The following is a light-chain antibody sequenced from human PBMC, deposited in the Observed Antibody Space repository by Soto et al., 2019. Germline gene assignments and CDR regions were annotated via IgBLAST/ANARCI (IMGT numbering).Light chain of an antibody. CDR2: EVS. J-gene: IGLJ2*01. V-gene: IGLV2-14*01. CDR3: SSYTTNKTLL. Sequence: QSVLTQPASVSGSPGQSITISCTGTSSDVGAYNFVSWYQQHPGKAPKHIFYEVSNRPPGLSDRFSGSKSGTTASLTISGLQAEDEADHFCSSYTTNKTLLFGGGTKLTVL. CDR1: SSDVGAYNF.